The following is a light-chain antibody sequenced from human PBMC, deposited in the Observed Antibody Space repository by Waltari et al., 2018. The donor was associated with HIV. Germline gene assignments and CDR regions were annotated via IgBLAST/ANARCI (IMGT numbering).Light chain of an antibody. CDR1: TRHIGFFNL. CDR2: GVT. Sequence: QSALTQPASVSGSPGQSLTISCTGATRHIGFFNLVSWYRQYPGKAPQLIIYGVTYRPSGISSRFSGSKSGNTTSLTISGLQVDDEADYYCSSYASDDTVVFGGGTKLTVL. CDR3: SSYASDDTVV. V-gene: IGLV2-14*01. J-gene: IGLJ2*01.